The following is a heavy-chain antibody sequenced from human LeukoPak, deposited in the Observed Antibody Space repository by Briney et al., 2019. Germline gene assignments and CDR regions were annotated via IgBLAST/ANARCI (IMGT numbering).Heavy chain of an antibody. CDR3: ARVVRQLLWGGVYYYYYMDV. Sequence: GGSLRLSCAASGFTFSSYAMSWVRQAPGKGLEWVSAISGSGGSTYYADSVKGRFTISRDNSKNTLYLQMNSLRAEDTSVYYCARVVRQLLWGGVYYYYYMDVWGKGTTVTISS. J-gene: IGHJ6*03. V-gene: IGHV3-23*01. CDR2: ISGSGGST. D-gene: IGHD2-2*01. CDR1: GFTFSSYA.